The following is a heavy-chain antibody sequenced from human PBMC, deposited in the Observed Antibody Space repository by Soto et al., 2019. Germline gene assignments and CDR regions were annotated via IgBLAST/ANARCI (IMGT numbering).Heavy chain of an antibody. D-gene: IGHD3-3*01. CDR3: ARYDFWSGSIFDY. V-gene: IGHV3-48*01. CDR1: GFTFSSYS. J-gene: IGHJ4*02. Sequence: GGSLRLSCAASGFTFSSYSMNWVRQAPGKGLEWVSYISSSSSTIYYADSVKGRFTISRDNAKNSLYLQMNSLRAEDTAVYYCARYDFWSGSIFDYWGRGTLVTVSS. CDR2: ISSSSSTI.